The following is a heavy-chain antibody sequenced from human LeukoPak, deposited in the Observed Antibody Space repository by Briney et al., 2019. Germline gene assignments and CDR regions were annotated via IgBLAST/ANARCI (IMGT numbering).Heavy chain of an antibody. CDR1: GDSISSFS. CDR3: ARGRKYYDILTGYHTTAFDY. Sequence: SETLSLTCSVSGDSISSFSWTWIRQPPGKGLEWIGYVSYSGTITYNPSLKGRFTISVDTSKNWFSLKLSSVTAADTAVDYCARGRKYYDILTGYHTTAFDYWGQGILITVSS. CDR2: VSYSGTI. V-gene: IGHV4-59*01. D-gene: IGHD3-9*01. J-gene: IGHJ4*02.